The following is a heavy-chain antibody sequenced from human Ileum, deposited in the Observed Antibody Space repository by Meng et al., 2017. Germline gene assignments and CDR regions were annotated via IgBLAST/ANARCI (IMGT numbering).Heavy chain of an antibody. Sequence: LQESGPGLLKPSGSLSPTCAVSGGSISTSDWWSWVRQPPGKGLEWIGEIHHSGSTNYNPSLKSRVTISVDKSKNQFSLKLNSVTAADTAVYYCAREWSGSYRHFDYWGQGTLVTVSS. D-gene: IGHD1-26*01. V-gene: IGHV4-4*02. CDR2: IHHSGST. J-gene: IGHJ4*02. CDR3: AREWSGSYRHFDY. CDR1: GGSISTSDW.